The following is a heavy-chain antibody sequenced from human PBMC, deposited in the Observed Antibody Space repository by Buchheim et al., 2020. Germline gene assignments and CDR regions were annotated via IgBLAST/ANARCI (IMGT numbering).Heavy chain of an antibody. D-gene: IGHD5-24*01. CDR1: GFTFGDYA. J-gene: IGHJ4*02. V-gene: IGHV3-49*04. CDR2: IRSKAYGGTT. CDR3: TREGRWLQLRPGGDFDY. Sequence: EVQLVESGGGLVQPGRPLRLSCTASGFTFGDYAMSWVRQAPGKGLEWVGFIRSKAYGGTTEYAASVKGRFTISRDDSKSIAYLQMNSLKTEDTAVYYCTREGRWLQLRPGGDFDYWGQGTL.